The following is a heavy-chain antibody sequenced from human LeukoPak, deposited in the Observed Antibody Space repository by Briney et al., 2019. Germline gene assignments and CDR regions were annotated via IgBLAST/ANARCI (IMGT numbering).Heavy chain of an antibody. CDR2: IYSGGST. CDR3: ARGGHRQQQLDY. Sequence: GGSLRLSCEASGFTVSTNYMSWVRQAPGKGLEWVSVIYSGGSTSYAASVKGRFTISRDNSKNTLYLQMNSLRAEDTAGYYCARGGHRQQQLDYWGQGTLVTVSS. CDR1: GFTVSTNY. J-gene: IGHJ4*02. D-gene: IGHD6-13*01. V-gene: IGHV3-53*01.